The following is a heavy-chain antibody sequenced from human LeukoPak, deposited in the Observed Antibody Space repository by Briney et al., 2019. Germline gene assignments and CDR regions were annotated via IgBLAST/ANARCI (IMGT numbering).Heavy chain of an antibody. D-gene: IGHD6-13*01. CDR1: GGSISSSSYY. CDR2: IYYSGST. CDR3: ARTAAGLYYFDY. V-gene: IGHV4-39*01. Sequence: PSETLSLTCTVSGGSISSSSYYWGWIRQPPGKGLEWIGSIYYSGSTYYNPSLKSRVTISVDTSKNQFSLKLSSVTAADTAVYYCARTAAGLYYFDYWGQGTLVTVSS. J-gene: IGHJ4*02.